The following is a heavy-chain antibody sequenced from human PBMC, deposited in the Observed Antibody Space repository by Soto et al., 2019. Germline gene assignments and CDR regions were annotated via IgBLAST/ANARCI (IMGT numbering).Heavy chain of an antibody. CDR2: MFYSGLT. D-gene: IGHD2-15*01. CDR3: APLTVSLSGPYGIHV. V-gene: IGHV4-39*01. CDR1: GYSVSSSDYY. J-gene: IGHJ6*02. Sequence: QLHLQEAGPGLVKPSETLSLTCSVTGYSVSSSDYYWAWIRQPPGKGLEWIGSMFYSGLTYYNPSLKSRVTLSVDSSKNHFSVRLNSVTAADTAVYYCAPLTVSLSGPYGIHVWGQGNTVTVSS.